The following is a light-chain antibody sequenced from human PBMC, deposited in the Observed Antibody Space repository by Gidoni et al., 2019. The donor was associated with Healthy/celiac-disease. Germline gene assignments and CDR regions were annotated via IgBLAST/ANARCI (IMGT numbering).Light chain of an antibody. CDR3: QQYNSYSLYT. V-gene: IGKV1-5*03. J-gene: IGKJ2*01. CDR1: QSISSW. CDR2: KAS. Sequence: DIQITESPSTLSASLGDRVSIPCRASQSISSWLAWYQQKPGKDPKLLINKASSLESWVPSRFSGSGSGTEFTLTISSLQHADFATYYCQQYNSYSLYTFGQGTKLEIK.